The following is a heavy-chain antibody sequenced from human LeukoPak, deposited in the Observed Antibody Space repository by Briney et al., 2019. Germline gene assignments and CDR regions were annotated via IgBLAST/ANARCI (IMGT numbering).Heavy chain of an antibody. CDR1: GFTFSNYG. J-gene: IGHJ2*01. CDR2: ISGSGGTT. V-gene: IGHV3-23*01. Sequence: GGSLRLSCAASGFTFSNYGMSWVRQAPGKGLEWVSGISGSGGTTYYADSVKGRFTVSRDNSKNTLYLQMNSLRAEDTAVYYCARDRGIVGATIWYFDLWGRGTLVTVSS. CDR3: ARDRGIVGATIWYFDL. D-gene: IGHD1-26*01.